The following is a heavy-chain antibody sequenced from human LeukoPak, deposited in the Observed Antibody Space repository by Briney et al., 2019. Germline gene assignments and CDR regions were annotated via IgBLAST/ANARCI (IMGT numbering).Heavy chain of an antibody. J-gene: IGHJ4*02. V-gene: IGHV3-23*01. Sequence: GGSLRLSCAASGFTFSSYAMSWVRQAPGKGLEWVSAISGSGGSTYYADSVKGRFTISRDNSKNTLYLQMNSLRAEDTAVYYCAKAYGSGSYYFDYWGQETLVTVSS. D-gene: IGHD3-10*01. CDR3: AKAYGSGSYYFDY. CDR1: GFTFSSYA. CDR2: ISGSGGST.